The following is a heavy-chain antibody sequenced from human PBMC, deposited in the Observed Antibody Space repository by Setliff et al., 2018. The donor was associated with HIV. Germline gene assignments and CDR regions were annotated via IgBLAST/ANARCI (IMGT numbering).Heavy chain of an antibody. CDR2: TYKRGIT. CDR1: GSTSGIYY. J-gene: IGHJ6*01. CDR3: ARGTYYDFWSDYGGAAFEI. Sequence: SETLSLTCTVSGSTSGIYYWTWMRQTAGKGLEWIGHTYKRGITNYTPSLKSRVTISSDASRKQFFLRLTSVTAADTAVYYCARGTYYDFWSDYGGAAFEIWGQGTKVTVSS. V-gene: IGHV4-4*07. D-gene: IGHD3-3*01.